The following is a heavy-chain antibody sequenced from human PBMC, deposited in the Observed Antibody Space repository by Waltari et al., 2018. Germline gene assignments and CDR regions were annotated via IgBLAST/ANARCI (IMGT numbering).Heavy chain of an antibody. D-gene: IGHD2-21*01. Sequence: QVQLQESGPGLVEPSETLSLTCTVSGDSIRGHYWSWIRQPPGKGLEWIGYIFNSASTNYIPSLKSRVTISAEMSKNQLALRLTSMTAADTAVYYCARGYGAYCGEDCSDPFDIWGRGTMVTVSS. V-gene: IGHV4-59*11. CDR1: GDSIRGHY. J-gene: IGHJ3*02. CDR2: IFNSAST. CDR3: ARGYGAYCGEDCSDPFDI.